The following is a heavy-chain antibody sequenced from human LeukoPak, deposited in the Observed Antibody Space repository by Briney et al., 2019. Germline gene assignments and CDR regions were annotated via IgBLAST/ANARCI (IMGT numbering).Heavy chain of an antibody. Sequence: ASVKVSCKASGYTFTGYYMHWVRQAPGQGLEWMGWINPNSGGTNYAQKFQGRVTMTRDTSISTAYMELSRLRSDDTAVYYRAWTYYDFLYGMDVWGQGTTVTVSS. D-gene: IGHD3-3*01. CDR1: GYTFTGYY. V-gene: IGHV1-2*02. CDR2: INPNSGGT. CDR3: AWTYYDFLYGMDV. J-gene: IGHJ6*02.